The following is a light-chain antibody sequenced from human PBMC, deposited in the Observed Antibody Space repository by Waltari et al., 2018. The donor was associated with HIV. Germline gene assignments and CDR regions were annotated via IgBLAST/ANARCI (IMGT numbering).Light chain of an antibody. V-gene: IGLV1-40*01. CDR2: DNT. CDR1: SSNTGAGYD. CDR3: QSYDRSLSVWV. Sequence: QSVLTQPPSVSGAPGQRVTISCTGSSSNTGAGYDVHWYQQLPGTAPRLLIYDNTIRPAGFPDRFSGSKSGTSASLAIAGLQDEDEAVYYCQSYDRSLSVWVFGGGTKVTVL. J-gene: IGLJ3*02.